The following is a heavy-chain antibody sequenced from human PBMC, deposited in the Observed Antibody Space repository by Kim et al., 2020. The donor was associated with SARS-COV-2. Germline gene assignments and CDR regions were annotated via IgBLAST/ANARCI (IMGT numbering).Heavy chain of an antibody. CDR1: GYSFTSYW. CDR3: ARGGSIVVVPVAIWYPNNDY. J-gene: IGHJ4*02. CDR2: IDPSDSYT. D-gene: IGHD2-2*01. Sequence: GESLKISCKGSGYSFTSYWISWVRQMPGKGLEWMGRIDPSDSYTNYSPSFQGHVTISADKSISTAYLQWSSLKASDTAMYYCARGGSIVVVPVAIWYPNNDYWGQGTLVTVSS. V-gene: IGHV5-10-1*01.